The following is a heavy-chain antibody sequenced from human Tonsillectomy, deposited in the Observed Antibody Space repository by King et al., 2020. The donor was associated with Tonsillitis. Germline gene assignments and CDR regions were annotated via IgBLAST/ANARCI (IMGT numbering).Heavy chain of an antibody. CDR3: ARGKGGPDQEDRRAEEDMER. J-gene: IGHJ3*01. Sequence: PLVPSGAAVKQSGASVKLSCTPSGSTFSQYYLHWVRPAPGQGPEWLGVINPNRGRTRYAQKFQGRVTMPRDTSTRTIYMDLRSLRSEDTGVEYGARGKGGPDQEDRRAEEDMERGGQGTKGTV. V-gene: IGHV1-46*01. D-gene: IGHD1-26*01. CDR1: GSTFSQYY. CDR2: INPNRGRT.